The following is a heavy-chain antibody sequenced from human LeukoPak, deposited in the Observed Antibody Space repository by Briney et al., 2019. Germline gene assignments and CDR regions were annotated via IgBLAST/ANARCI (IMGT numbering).Heavy chain of an antibody. J-gene: IGHJ4*02. CDR3: AKAGGSFFDY. CDR2: INPNSGGT. CDR1: GYTFTAFY. D-gene: IGHD1-26*01. Sequence: ASVKVSCKASGYTFTAFYVHWVRQAPGQGLEWMGWINPNSGGTKYALRFQGRVTMTRDTSISTAYMELSRLTSDDTAVYYCAKAGGSFFDYWGQGTLVTVSS. V-gene: IGHV1-2*02.